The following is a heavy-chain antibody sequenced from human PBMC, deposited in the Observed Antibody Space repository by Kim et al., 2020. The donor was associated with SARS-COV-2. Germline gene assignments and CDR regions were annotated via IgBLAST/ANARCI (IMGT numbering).Heavy chain of an antibody. CDR3: ARGGNYDFWSGYAAPLDY. J-gene: IGHJ4*02. D-gene: IGHD3-3*01. CDR1: GFTFSDYY. V-gene: IGHV3-11*01. Sequence: GGSLRLSCAASGFTFSDYYMSWIRQAPGKGLEWVSYISSSGSTIYYADSVKGRFTISRDNAKNSLYLQMNSLRAEDTAVYYCARGGNYDFWSGYAAPLDYWGQGTLVTVSS. CDR2: ISSSGSTI.